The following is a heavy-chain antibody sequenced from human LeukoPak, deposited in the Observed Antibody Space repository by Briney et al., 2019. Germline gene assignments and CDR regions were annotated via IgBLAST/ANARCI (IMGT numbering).Heavy chain of an antibody. J-gene: IGHJ4*02. CDR3: ARGPYSSSWYTAEVAYFDY. CDR2: IYSGGST. CDR1: GFTVSSNY. Sequence: GSLRLSCAASGFTVSSNYMSWVRQAPGKGLEWVSVIYSGGSTYYADSVKGRFTISRGNSKNTLYLQMNSLRAEDTAVYYCARGPYSSSWYTAEVAYFDYWGQGTLVTVSS. D-gene: IGHD6-13*01. V-gene: IGHV3-53*01.